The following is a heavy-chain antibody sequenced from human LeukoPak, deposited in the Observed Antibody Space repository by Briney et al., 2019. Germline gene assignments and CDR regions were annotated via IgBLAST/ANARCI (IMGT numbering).Heavy chain of an antibody. CDR2: INPNSGGT. J-gene: IGHJ5*02. CDR1: GYTFTGYY. CDR3: ARAKPGIAAAGKNNWFDP. V-gene: IGHV1-2*02. Sequence: ASVKVSCKASGYTFTGYYMHWVRQAPGQGLEWMGWINPNSGGTNYAQKFQGRVTMTRDTSISTAYMELSRLRSDDTAVYYCARAKPGIAAAGKNNWFDPWGQGTLVTVSS. D-gene: IGHD6-13*01.